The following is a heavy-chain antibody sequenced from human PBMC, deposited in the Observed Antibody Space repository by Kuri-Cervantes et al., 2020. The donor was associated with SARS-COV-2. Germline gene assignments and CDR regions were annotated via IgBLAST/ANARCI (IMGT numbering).Heavy chain of an antibody. CDR1: GFTFSSYA. J-gene: IGHJ4*02. CDR3: ARDLSGMSVGY. V-gene: IGHV3-64*01. Sequence: GGSLRLSCAASGFTFSSYAMHWVRQAPGKGLEYVSAISSNGGSTYYANSVKGRFTISRDNSKNTLYLQMGSLRAEDMAVYYCARDLSGMSVGYWGQGTLVTVSS. D-gene: IGHD5/OR15-5a*01. CDR2: ISSNGGST.